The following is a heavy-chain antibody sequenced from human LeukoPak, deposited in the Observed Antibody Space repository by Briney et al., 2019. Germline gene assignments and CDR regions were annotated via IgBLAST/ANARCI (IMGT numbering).Heavy chain of an antibody. CDR2: INHSGST. CDR1: GGSISSYY. Sequence: SETLSLTCTVSGGSISSYYWSWIRQPPGKGLEWIGEINHSGSTNYNPSLKSRVTISVDTSKNQFSLKLSSVTAADTAVYYCARKKGWLPPHYFDYWGQGTLVTVSS. V-gene: IGHV4-34*01. CDR3: ARKKGWLPPHYFDY. D-gene: IGHD3-22*01. J-gene: IGHJ4*02.